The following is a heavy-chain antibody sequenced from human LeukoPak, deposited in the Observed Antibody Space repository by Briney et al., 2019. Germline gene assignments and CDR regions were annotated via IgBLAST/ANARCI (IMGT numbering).Heavy chain of an antibody. V-gene: IGHV4-59*08. CDR1: DGSISPYY. CDR2: IYDYAST. Sequence: KPSETLSLTCTASDGSISPYYWSWIRQSPGKGLEWIGYIYDYASTSYNPSLHSRVSISMDTSKNQFSLQLTSVTAADTAIYFCARHSMRQRVSIYWYFDLWGRGILVSVSS. J-gene: IGHJ2*01. CDR3: ARHSMRQRVSIYWYFDL. D-gene: IGHD6-6*01.